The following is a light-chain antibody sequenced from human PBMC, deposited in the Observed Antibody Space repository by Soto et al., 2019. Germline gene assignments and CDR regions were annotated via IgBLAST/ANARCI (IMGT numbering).Light chain of an antibody. J-gene: IGLJ1*01. CDR2: EVS. V-gene: IGLV2-23*02. CDR3: CSYAGSSTFFYV. Sequence: QSALTQPASVSGSPGQSITISCTGTSSDVGSYNLVSWYQQHPGKAPKLMISEVSKRPSGVSNRFSGSKSGNTASLTISGLQAEDEADYYCCSYAGSSTFFYVFGTGTKLTVL. CDR1: SSDVGSYNL.